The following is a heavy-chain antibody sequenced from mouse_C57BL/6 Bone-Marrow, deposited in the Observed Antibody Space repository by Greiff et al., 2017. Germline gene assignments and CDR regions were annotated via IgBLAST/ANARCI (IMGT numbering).Heavy chain of an antibody. V-gene: IGHV2-9*02. CDR1: GFSLTSYG. D-gene: IGHD3-3*01. Sequence: VQLQESGPGLVAPSQSLSITCTVSGFSLTSYGVHWVRQPPGKGLEWLGVIWAGGSTNYNSALMSRLGNSKDNSKSQVFLKMNSLQTDDTAMYHCARAGTEGFDYWGKGTTLTVSS. CDR2: IWAGGST. CDR3: ARAGTEGFDY. J-gene: IGHJ2*01.